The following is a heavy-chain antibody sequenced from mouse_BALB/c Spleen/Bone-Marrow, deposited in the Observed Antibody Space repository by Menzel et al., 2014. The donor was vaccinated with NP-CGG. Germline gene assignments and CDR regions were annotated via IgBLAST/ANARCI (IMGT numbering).Heavy chain of an antibody. Sequence: HVQLQQSGAELVKPGASVKLSCKASGYTFTSYYMCWVKQTPGQGLEWIGTINPSNGGTNFTEKFKSKATLTVDKSSSTAYMSLSSLTSEDSAAYYCTRSRRAMDHWGQGTSVTVSS. J-gene: IGHJ4*01. D-gene: IGHD2-12*01. CDR2: INPSNGGT. CDR1: GYTFTSYY. V-gene: IGHV1-53*01. CDR3: TRSRRAMDH.